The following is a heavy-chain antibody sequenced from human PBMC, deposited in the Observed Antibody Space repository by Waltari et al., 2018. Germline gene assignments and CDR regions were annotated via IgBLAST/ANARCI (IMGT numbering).Heavy chain of an antibody. CDR1: GGTFSSYA. D-gene: IGHD2-2*01. J-gene: IGHJ4*02. V-gene: IGHV1-69*01. CDR2: IIPIFGTA. Sequence: QVQLVQSGAEVKKPGSSGKVSCKASGGTFSSYAISWVRQAPGQGLVWMGGIIPIFGTANYAQKFQGRVTITADESTSTAYRELSSLRSEDTAVYYCEVRLSEYLGNFDYWGQGTLVTVSS. CDR3: EVRLSEYLGNFDY.